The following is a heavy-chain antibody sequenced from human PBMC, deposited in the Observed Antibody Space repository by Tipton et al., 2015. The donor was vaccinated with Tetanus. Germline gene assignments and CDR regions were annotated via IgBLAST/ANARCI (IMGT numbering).Heavy chain of an antibody. D-gene: IGHD3-16*01. CDR2: IDPNSGGT. V-gene: IGHV1-2*02. J-gene: IGHJ6*02. CDR1: GYTFSGYY. CDR3: ARDGGNFIYYGMDV. Sequence: QMQLVQSGAEVKKPGASVKVSCKASGYTFSGYYMYWVRQAPGQGLEWVGWIDPNSGGTVYAPRFQGRVTMTRDTSISTAYMELSGLGSDDTAVYYCARDGGNFIYYGMDVWGPGTTVTVS.